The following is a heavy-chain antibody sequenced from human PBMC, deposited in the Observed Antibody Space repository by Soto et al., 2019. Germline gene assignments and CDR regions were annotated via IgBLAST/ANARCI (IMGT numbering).Heavy chain of an antibody. D-gene: IGHD4-17*01. V-gene: IGHV4-59*01. CDR2: VYYSGGT. J-gene: IGHJ4*02. Sequence: PSETLSLTCTVSNDSISSYYWSWIRQPPGKGLEWIGYVYYSGGTKYNPSLKSRLTMSLDMSKKQFSLRLTSVTAADTAVYFCARTTRMTTMIDYWGQGTQVTVS. CDR1: NDSISSYY. CDR3: ARTTRMTTMIDY.